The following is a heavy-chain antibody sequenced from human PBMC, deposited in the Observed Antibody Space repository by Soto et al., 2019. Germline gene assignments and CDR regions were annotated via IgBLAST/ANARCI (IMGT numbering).Heavy chain of an antibody. D-gene: IGHD3-10*01. Sequence: ITLKEAGPALVKPTQTLTLTCSFSGFSLSTSGVDVGWIRQPPGEALQWLALIYWDDDKRYSPSLKSRLTITKDNSKNRVVLTMTNNDPLDTATYYCAHGCPYNNSPEYSVYHWGQGTLVTVSS. CDR3: AHGCPYNNSPEYSVYH. CDR1: GFSLSTSGVD. V-gene: IGHV2-5*02. CDR2: IYWDDDK. J-gene: IGHJ5*02.